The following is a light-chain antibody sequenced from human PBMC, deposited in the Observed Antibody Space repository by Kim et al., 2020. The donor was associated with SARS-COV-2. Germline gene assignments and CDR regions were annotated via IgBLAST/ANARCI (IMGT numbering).Light chain of an antibody. CDR3: QQYYNRPPVT. Sequence: EIVMTQSPATLSVSPGERATLSCRASQSVSSKLAWYQHKPGQAPRLLIYGVSTRATGVPARFSGSGSGTEFTLTISSLQSEDFAVYYCQQYYNRPPVTFGGGTKVDIK. CDR2: GVS. J-gene: IGKJ4*01. V-gene: IGKV3-15*01. CDR1: QSVSSK.